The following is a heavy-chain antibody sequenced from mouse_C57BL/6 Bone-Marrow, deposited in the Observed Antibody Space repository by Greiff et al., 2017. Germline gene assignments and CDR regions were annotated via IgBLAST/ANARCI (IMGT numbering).Heavy chain of an antibody. CDR1: GYAFSSYW. J-gene: IGHJ3*01. V-gene: IGHV1-80*01. CDR2: IYPGDGDT. CDR3: ANGAY. Sequence: QVQLQQSGAELVKPGASVKISCKASGYAFSSYWMNWVQQRPGKSLEWIGQIYPGDGDTNYNGKFKGKATMTADKSSSTAYMQHGSLTSDDSAVYVCANGAYWGQGTGVTVTA.